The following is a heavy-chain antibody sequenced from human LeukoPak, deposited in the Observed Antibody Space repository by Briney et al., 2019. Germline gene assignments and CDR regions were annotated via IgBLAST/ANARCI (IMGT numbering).Heavy chain of an antibody. CDR3: AKDSSYYYDSNGYFDY. CDR1: GFTFSSYG. J-gene: IGHJ4*02. V-gene: IGHV3-30*18. CDR2: ISYDGSNK. D-gene: IGHD3-22*01. Sequence: GGSLRLSCAASGFTFSSYGMHWVRQAPGKGLEWVAVISYDGSNKYYADSVKGRFTISRDNSKNKLYLQMNSLRAEDTAVYYCAKDSSYYYDSNGYFDYWGQGTLVTVSS.